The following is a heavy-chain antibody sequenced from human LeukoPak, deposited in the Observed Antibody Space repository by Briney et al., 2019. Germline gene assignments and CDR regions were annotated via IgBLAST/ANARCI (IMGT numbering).Heavy chain of an antibody. J-gene: IGHJ4*02. CDR3: ARDKGGAARSFDY. V-gene: IGHV3-33*01. CDR1: GFTFSSYG. Sequence: GRSLRLSCAASGFTFSSYGMHWVRQAPGKGLEWVAVIWYDGSNKYYADSVKGRFTISRDNSKNTLYLQMNSLRAEDTAVYYCARDKGGAARSFDYWGQGTPVTVSS. D-gene: IGHD6-6*01. CDR2: IWYDGSNK.